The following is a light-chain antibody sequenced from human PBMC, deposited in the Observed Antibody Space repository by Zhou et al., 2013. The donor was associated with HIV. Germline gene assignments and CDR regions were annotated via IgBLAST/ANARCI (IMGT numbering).Light chain of an antibody. CDR1: ESISSSY. V-gene: IGKV3-20*01. CDR2: GAT. J-gene: IGKJ5*01. Sequence: EIVLTQSPGTLSLSPGERATLSCRASESISSSYLTWYQQKPGQAPRLLIYGATRRATGIPDRFSGSGSGTDFTLTISRLEPEDFAVYYCQQYGNSPMTFGQGTRLEIK. CDR3: QQYGNSPMT.